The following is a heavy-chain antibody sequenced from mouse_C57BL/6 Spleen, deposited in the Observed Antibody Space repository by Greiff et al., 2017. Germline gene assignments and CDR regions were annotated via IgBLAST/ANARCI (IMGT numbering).Heavy chain of an antibody. CDR3: AREAMDD. Sequence: VQLQQPGAELVKPGASVKMSCKASGYTFTSYWITWVKQRPGQGLEWIGDIYPGSGSTNYNEKFKSKATLTVYTSSSTAYMQLSSLTSEDSAVYYCAREAMDDWGQGTSVTVSS. CDR1: GYTFTSYW. CDR2: IYPGSGST. J-gene: IGHJ4*01. V-gene: IGHV1-55*01.